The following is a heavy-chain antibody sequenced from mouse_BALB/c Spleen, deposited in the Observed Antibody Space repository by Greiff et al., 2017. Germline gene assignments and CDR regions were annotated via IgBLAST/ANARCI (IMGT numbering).Heavy chain of an antibody. D-gene: IGHD1-1*01. CDR1: GFAFSSYD. CDR2: ISSGGGST. Sequence: EVKVVESGGGLVKPGGSLKLSCAASGFAFSSYDMSWVRQTPEKRLEWVAYISSGGGSTYYPDTVKGRFTISRDNAKNTLYLQMSSLKSEDTAMYYCARHGTTVVARGYFDYWGQGTTLTVSS. J-gene: IGHJ2*01. V-gene: IGHV5-12-1*01. CDR3: ARHGTTVVARGYFDY.